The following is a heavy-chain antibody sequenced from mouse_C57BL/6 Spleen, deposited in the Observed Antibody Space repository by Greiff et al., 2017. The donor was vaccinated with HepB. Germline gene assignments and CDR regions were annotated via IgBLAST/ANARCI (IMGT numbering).Heavy chain of an antibody. D-gene: IGHD6-1*01. V-gene: IGHV1-54*01. CDR2: INPGSGGT. CDR3: ARSSGGNAMDY. CDR1: GYAFTNYL. Sequence: VQLQQSGAELVRPGTSVKVSCKASGYAFTNYLIEWVKQRPGQGLEWIGVINPGSGGTNYNEKFKGKATLTADKSSSTAYMQLSSLTSEDSAVYFCARSSGGNAMDYWGQGTSVTVSS. J-gene: IGHJ4*01.